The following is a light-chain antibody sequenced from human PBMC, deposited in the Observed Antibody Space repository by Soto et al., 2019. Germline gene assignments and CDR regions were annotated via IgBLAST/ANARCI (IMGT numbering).Light chain of an antibody. CDR1: QSVLYYSNNKNH. J-gene: IGKJ3*01. Sequence: DIVMTQSPDSLAVSLGERATINCKSSQSVLYYSNNKNHLAWYQQKPGQPPKLLIYWASSRESGVPDRFSGSGSGTDFTLTISSLQAEDVAVYYCQQYYTTPFTFGPGTKVDIK. V-gene: IGKV4-1*01. CDR2: WAS. CDR3: QQYYTTPFT.